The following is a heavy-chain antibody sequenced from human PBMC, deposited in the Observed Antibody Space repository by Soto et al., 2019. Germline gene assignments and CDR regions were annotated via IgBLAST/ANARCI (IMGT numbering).Heavy chain of an antibody. CDR3: ARDREYYYDSSGNYYYHYGMDV. CDR2: ISGYNGNT. Sequence: VASVKVSCKASGYTFTRYGISWVRQAPGQGLEWMGWISGYNGNTKYAQKFQGRVTMTTDTPTNTAYMELRSLRSDDTAVYYCARDREYYYDSSGNYYYHYGMDVWGQGTTVTVSS. V-gene: IGHV1-18*04. D-gene: IGHD3-22*01. CDR1: GYTFTRYG. J-gene: IGHJ6*02.